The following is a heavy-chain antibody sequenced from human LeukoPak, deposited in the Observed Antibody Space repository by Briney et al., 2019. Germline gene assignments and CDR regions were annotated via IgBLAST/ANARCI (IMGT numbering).Heavy chain of an antibody. J-gene: IGHJ4*02. CDR3: AKEHMAVTGYFDG. V-gene: IGHV4-61*01. D-gene: IGHD6-19*01. CDR1: GGSVTSGSNY. Sequence: SETLSLTCTVCGGSVTSGSNYWSWIRQPPGRGLEWIGYIYSSGSTEYNPGLKSRVTISMDPSKNQFSLKLRSVTAADTAVYFCAKEHMAVTGYFDGWGKGTLVSVSS. CDR2: IYSSGST.